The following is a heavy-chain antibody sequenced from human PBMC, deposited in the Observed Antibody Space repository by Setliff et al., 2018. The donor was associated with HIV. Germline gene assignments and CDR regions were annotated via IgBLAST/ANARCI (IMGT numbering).Heavy chain of an antibody. D-gene: IGHD2-2*01. CDR1: DGSISSSYYY. CDR2: IYYSGNP. CDR3: ARGFDYAQRPPLYYFDY. Sequence: SETLSLTCTVSDGSISSSYYYWSWIRQHPGKGLEWIGYIYYSGNPFYNPSLRSRVTISLDTSKNQFSLKLSSVTAADTAVYYCARGFDYAQRPPLYYFDYWGQVTLVTVSS. V-gene: IGHV4-31*03. J-gene: IGHJ4*02.